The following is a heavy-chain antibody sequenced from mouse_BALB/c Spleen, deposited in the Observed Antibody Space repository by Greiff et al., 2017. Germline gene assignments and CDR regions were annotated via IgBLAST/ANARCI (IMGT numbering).Heavy chain of an antibody. J-gene: IGHJ2*01. V-gene: IGHV1-80*01. CDR3: ASDLLWLRRAFDY. Sequence: VQLHQSGAELVRPGSSVKISCKASGYAFSSYWMNWVKQRPGQGLEWIGQIYPGDGDTNYNGKFKGNATLTADKSSSTAYMQLSSLTSEDSAVYFCASDLLWLRRAFDYWGQGTTLTVSS. CDR2: IYPGDGDT. D-gene: IGHD2-2*01. CDR1: GYAFSSYW.